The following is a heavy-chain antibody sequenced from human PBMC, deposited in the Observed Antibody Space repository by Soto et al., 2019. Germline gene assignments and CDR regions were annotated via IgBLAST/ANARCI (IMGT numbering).Heavy chain of an antibody. CDR3: ATKNNSGYYSRPPLQQ. Sequence: ASVKVSCKASGYTFTSYYMHWVRQAPGQGLEWMGIINPSGGSTSYAQKFQGRVTMTRDTSTSTVYMELSSLRSEDTAVYYCATKNNSGYYSRPPLQQWGQGTLVTVSS. CDR1: GYTFTSYY. J-gene: IGHJ1*01. V-gene: IGHV1-46*01. CDR2: INPSGGST. D-gene: IGHD3-22*01.